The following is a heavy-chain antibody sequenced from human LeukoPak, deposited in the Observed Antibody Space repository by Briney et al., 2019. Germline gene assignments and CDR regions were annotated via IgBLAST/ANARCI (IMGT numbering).Heavy chain of an antibody. Sequence: GESLKISCKASGFIFTNYWIGWVRQMPGKGLEWMGIIYPGDSDSRYSPSFQGQVTISADKSITTTYLQWSSLKASDPAMYCASPHGSGSYYNANLWGQGTLVTVSS. J-gene: IGHJ1*01. V-gene: IGHV5-51*01. CDR1: GFIFTNYW. CDR3: ASPHGSGSYYNANL. CDR2: IYPGDSDS. D-gene: IGHD3-10*01.